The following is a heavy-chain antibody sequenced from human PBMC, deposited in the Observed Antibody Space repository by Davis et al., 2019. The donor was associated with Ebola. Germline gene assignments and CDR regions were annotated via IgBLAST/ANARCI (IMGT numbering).Heavy chain of an antibody. CDR1: GGSFSGYY. CDR2: INHVGST. Sequence: MPSETLSLTCAVYGGSFSGYYWTWIRQPPGKGLEWIGEINHVGSTNYNPSLKSRVTISVDTSKNQFSLKLSSVTAADTAVYYCARGVGAYYYMDVWGKGTTVTVSS. V-gene: IGHV4-34*01. CDR3: ARGVGAYYYMDV. J-gene: IGHJ6*03.